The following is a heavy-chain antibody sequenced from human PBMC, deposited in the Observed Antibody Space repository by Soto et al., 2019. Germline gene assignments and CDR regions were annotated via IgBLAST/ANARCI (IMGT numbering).Heavy chain of an antibody. CDR3: ARSLRVATMDYYYYYGMDV. CDR2: IYYSGST. V-gene: IGHV4-31*03. Sequence: SETLSLTCTFSGGSISSGGYYWSWIRQHPGKGLEWIGYIYYSGSTYYNPSLKSRVTISVDTSKNQFSLKLSSVTAADTAVYYCARSLRVATMDYYYYYGMDVWGQGTTVTVSS. D-gene: IGHD5-12*01. J-gene: IGHJ6*02. CDR1: GGSISSGGYY.